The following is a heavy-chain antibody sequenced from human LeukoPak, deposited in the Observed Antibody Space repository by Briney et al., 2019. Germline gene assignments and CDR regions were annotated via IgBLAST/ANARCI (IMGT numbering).Heavy chain of an antibody. CDR3: AKEPRGTTADY. V-gene: IGHV3-23*01. CDR2: ISGSGGST. Sequence: GVSLRLSCAASGFTFSTYAMSWVRQTPEKGLEWVSAISGSGGSTYYADSVKGRFTISRDNSKNTLYLQMNSLRAEDTAVYYCAKEPRGTTADYWGQGTLVTVSS. J-gene: IGHJ4*02. CDR1: GFTFSTYA. D-gene: IGHD4-17*01.